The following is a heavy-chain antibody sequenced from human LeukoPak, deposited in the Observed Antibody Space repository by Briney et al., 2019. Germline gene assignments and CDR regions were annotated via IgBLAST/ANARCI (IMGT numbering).Heavy chain of an antibody. CDR2: ISGYNGNT. J-gene: IGHJ5*02. CDR3: AREVVDILTGWNWFDP. Sequence: GASVKVSCKASGYTFRSYGISWVRQAPGQGLEWMGWISGYNGNTNYAQKFQGRVTMTTDTSTSTAYMELRSLKSDDTAVYYCAREVVDILTGWNWFDPWGQGTLVTVSS. D-gene: IGHD3-9*01. V-gene: IGHV1-18*01. CDR1: GYTFRSYG.